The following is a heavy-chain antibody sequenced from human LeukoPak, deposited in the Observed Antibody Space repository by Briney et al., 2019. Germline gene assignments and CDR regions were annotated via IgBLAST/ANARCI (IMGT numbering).Heavy chain of an antibody. Sequence: GGSLRLSCGASGFVFGHYWMLWVRQVPGKGLAWVARTNLDGSDTIYADSVRGRSFISRDNAKNTLYLQMNSLRAEDTAVYYCTRCLPMVRSRIMDVWGQGTTVTVSS. D-gene: IGHD3-10*01. J-gene: IGHJ6*02. CDR3: TRCLPMVRSRIMDV. V-gene: IGHV3-74*01. CDR2: TNLDGSDT. CDR1: GFVFGHYW.